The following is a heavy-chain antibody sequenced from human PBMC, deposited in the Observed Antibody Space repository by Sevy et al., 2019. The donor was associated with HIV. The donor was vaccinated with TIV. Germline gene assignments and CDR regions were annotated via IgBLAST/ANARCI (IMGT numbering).Heavy chain of an antibody. CDR3: VRERARSITFDI. CDR2: VSFDGGSK. D-gene: IGHD3-16*01. V-gene: IGHV3-30-3*01. J-gene: IGHJ3*02. Sequence: GGSLRLSCEASGFTFNNFPIHWVRQAPGKGLEWVAVVSFDGGSKYYADSVRGRFTVSRDNSKNTVYLQLNSLRAEDTAVYYCVRERARSITFDIWGRGTLVTVSS. CDR1: GFTFNNFP.